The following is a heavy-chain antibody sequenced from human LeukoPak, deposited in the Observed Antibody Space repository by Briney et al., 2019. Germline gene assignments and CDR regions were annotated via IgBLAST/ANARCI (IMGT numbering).Heavy chain of an antibody. CDR1: GGSISSSSYY. J-gene: IGHJ3*02. CDR3: ARGDSGYDYGDAFDI. V-gene: IGHV4-39*07. CDR2: IYYSGST. Sequence: PSETLSLTCTVSGGSISSSSYYWGWIRQPPGKGLEWIGSIYYSGSTYYNPSLKSRVTISVDTSKNQFSLKLSSVTAADTAVYYCARGDSGYDYGDAFDIWGQGTMVTVSS. D-gene: IGHD5-12*01.